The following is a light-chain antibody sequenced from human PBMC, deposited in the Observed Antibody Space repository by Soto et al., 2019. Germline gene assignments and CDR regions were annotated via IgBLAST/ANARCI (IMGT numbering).Light chain of an antibody. CDR3: AAWADGLIGWV. J-gene: IGLJ3*02. Sequence: QSVLTQPPSASGTPGQRVTISCSGISSNIGSNTVNWYRQLPGTSPRLRIYSNNQRPSGVPDRFSGSKSGTSASLAISGLQSEDEADYYCAAWADGLIGWVFGSGTKLTVL. CDR2: SNN. V-gene: IGLV1-44*01. CDR1: SSNIGSNT.